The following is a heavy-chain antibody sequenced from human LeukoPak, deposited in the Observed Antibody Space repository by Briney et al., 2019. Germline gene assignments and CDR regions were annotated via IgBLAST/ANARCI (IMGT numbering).Heavy chain of an antibody. CDR3: ASGGGYSSAWHSSDY. J-gene: IGHJ4*02. Sequence: PGWSLRLSCAASGFTVSNTYMSWVRQAPGKGLEWVSIIYSDGRTYYADSVKGRFTISRDNSKNTMYLQMNSLRAEDTAVYYCASGGGYSSAWHSSDYWGQGTLVTVSS. V-gene: IGHV3-53*01. D-gene: IGHD6-19*01. CDR2: IYSDGRT. CDR1: GFTVSNTY.